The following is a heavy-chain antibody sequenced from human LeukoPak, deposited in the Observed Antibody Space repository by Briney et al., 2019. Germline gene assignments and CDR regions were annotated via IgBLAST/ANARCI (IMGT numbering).Heavy chain of an antibody. J-gene: IGHJ4*02. D-gene: IGHD1-1*01. CDR1: GYTFTGYY. Sequence: ASVKVSCKASGYTFTGYYMHWVRQAPGQGLGWMGWINLNSGGTNYAQKFQGRGTMTRDTSISTAYMELSRLRSDDTAVYYCARGTGERETYFDYWGQGTLVTVSS. CDR3: ARGTGERETYFDY. CDR2: INLNSGGT. V-gene: IGHV1-2*02.